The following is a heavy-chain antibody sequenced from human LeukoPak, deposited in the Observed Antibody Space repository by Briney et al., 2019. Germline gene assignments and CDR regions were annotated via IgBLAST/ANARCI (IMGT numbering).Heavy chain of an antibody. J-gene: IGHJ5*02. V-gene: IGHV1-2*02. D-gene: IGHD3-9*01. Sequence: ASVKVSCKASGYTFTGYYIHWVRQAPGQGLEWMGWINPNSGGTSYAQKFQNRVTMTRDTSISTAYMELGGLRSDDTAVYYCARHYGNDILTESGFDPWGQGTLVTVSS. CDR1: GYTFTGYY. CDR3: ARHYGNDILTESGFDP. CDR2: INPNSGGT.